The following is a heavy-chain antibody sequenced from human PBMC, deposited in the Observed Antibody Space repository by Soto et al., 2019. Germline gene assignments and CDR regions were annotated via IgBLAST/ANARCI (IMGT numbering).Heavy chain of an antibody. CDR3: ARDSSDLVAATPTRYYYHSYMDV. Sequence: SETLSLTCTVSGGSISSGGYYWSWIRQHPGKGLEWIGYIYYSGSTYYNPSLKSRVTISVDTSKNQFSLKLSSVTAADTAVYYCARDSSDLVAATPTRYYYHSYMDVCGKGTTVTVSS. CDR1: GGSISSGGYY. CDR2: IYYSGST. J-gene: IGHJ6*03. D-gene: IGHD2-15*01. V-gene: IGHV4-31*03.